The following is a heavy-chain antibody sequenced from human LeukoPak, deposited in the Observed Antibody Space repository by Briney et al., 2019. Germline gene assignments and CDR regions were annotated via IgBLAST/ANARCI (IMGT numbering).Heavy chain of an antibody. V-gene: IGHV4-39*01. CDR2: VYYSGST. J-gene: IGHJ4*02. D-gene: IGHD3-22*01. CDR1: GGSISSSSYY. CDR3: AIQIWDYDSSGYTLDY. Sequence: SETLSLTCTVSGGSISSSSYYWGWIRQPPGKGLEWIGSVYYSGSTYYNPSLKSRVTISVDTSKNQFSLKLNSVTAAETAMYYCAIQIWDYDSSGYTLDYWGQGTLVTVSS.